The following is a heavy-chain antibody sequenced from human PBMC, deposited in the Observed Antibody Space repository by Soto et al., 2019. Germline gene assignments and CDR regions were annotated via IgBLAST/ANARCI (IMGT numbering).Heavy chain of an antibody. CDR2: IWYDGSNK. V-gene: IGHV3-33*01. Sequence: GGSLRLSCAASGFTFRSYGMFWVRQAPGKGLGWVALIWYDGSNKYYADSVRGRFTISRDDSTNTLYLQMNSLRAEDTAVYHCARDLGTYPGSYFDYWGQGTLVTVSS. D-gene: IGHD2-15*01. CDR1: GFTFRSYG. CDR3: ARDLGTYPGSYFDY. J-gene: IGHJ4*02.